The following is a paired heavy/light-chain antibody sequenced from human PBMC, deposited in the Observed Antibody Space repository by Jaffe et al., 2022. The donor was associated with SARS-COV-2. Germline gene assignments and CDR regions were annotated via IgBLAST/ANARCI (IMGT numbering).Light chain of an antibody. CDR2: GAS. V-gene: IGKV3-20*01. Sequence: EIVLTQSPGTLSLSPGERATLSCRASQSVSSNYLAWYQQKPGQAPRLLIYGASIRATGIPDRFSGSGAGTDFTLTISRLEPEDFAMYYCQRHGDSPLFTFGPGTIVDIK. CDR3: QRHGDSPLFT. CDR1: QSVSSNY. J-gene: IGKJ3*01.
Heavy chain of an antibody. D-gene: IGHD5-12*01. CDR3: ARQGPSGEIDY. J-gene: IGHJ4*02. V-gene: IGHV3-48*01. Sequence: EVQLVESGGGLVQPGGSLRLSCAASGFTLSSYSMNWVRQAPGKGLEWVSFIHPSSTPIYYADSVKGRFTVSRDNAKDSLYLQMNSLRAEDTAVYYCARQGPSGEIDYWGQGTLVTVSS. CDR1: GFTLSSYS. CDR2: IHPSSTPI.